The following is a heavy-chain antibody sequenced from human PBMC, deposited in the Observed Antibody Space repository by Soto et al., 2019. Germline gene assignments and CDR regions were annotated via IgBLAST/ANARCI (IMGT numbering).Heavy chain of an antibody. V-gene: IGHV1-18*01. Sequence: ASVKVSCKASGYTFISYGISWVRQAPGQGLEWMGWISAYNGNTNYAQKLQGRVTMTTDTSTSTAYMEVRSLRSDDTAVYYCARDPGPVAHREQLVGKWFDPWGQGTLVTVSS. CDR3: ARDPGPVAHREQLVGKWFDP. J-gene: IGHJ5*02. D-gene: IGHD6-6*01. CDR1: GYTFISYG. CDR2: ISAYNGNT.